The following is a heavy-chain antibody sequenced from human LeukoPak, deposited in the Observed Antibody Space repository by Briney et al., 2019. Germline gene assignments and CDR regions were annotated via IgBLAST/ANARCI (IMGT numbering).Heavy chain of an antibody. D-gene: IGHD5-24*01. CDR3: ARDLDDYNDFPPIFQY. CDR2: ISGGGTPT. V-gene: IGHV3-23*01. CDR1: GFTFSDYA. J-gene: IGHJ1*01. Sequence: PGGSLRLSCVVSGFTFSDYALSCVPQTPGRGLEWVSAISGGGTPTFYADSVKGRFITSRDNSKNTLYLQMNSLRVEDTAVYYCARDLDDYNDFPPIFQYWGQGTQVIVSS.